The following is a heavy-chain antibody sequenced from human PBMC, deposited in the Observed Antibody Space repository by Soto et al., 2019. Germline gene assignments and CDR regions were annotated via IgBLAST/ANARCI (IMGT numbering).Heavy chain of an antibody. D-gene: IGHD2-21*01. CDR1: GYDCTSYG. V-gene: IGHV1-18*01. CDR2: ISAYNGKR. Sequence: QGQLLQSGDEVKKPGASVRVSCRASGYDCTSYGISWVRQAPGQGLEWVSWISAYNGKRDTAQKFQGRVTMTLDTSTDTAHMELGDLTSADTAVYYCARGRIVASIHDAFEIWGQGTMVAVSS. CDR3: ARGRIVASIHDAFEI. J-gene: IGHJ3*02.